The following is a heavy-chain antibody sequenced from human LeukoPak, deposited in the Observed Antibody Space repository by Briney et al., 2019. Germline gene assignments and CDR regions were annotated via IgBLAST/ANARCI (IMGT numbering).Heavy chain of an antibody. D-gene: IGHD2-2*01. J-gene: IGHJ4*02. Sequence: PGESLRLSCVASAFTFRNYWMAWVRQTPGKGLERVANIKTDGSEEYYLDSVKDRFTISRDNSKNSLYLQVNSLRAEDTAVYYCARSPALVAYFDFWGQGTQVTVSS. CDR2: IKTDGSEE. CDR3: ARSPALVAYFDF. CDR1: AFTFRNYW. V-gene: IGHV3-7*01.